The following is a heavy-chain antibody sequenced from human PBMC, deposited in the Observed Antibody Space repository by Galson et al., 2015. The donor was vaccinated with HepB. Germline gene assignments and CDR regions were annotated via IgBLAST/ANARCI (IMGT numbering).Heavy chain of an antibody. CDR3: AGSTGWYRVLDY. D-gene: IGHD6-19*01. J-gene: IGHJ4*02. Sequence: SLRLYCAASGLRFSYYYMTWIRQAPGKGLEWISYIDSSGDAIYYADSVKGRFAISRDNADNSLYLQMNSLRAEDTAVYYCAGSTGWYRVLDYWGRGTLVTVSS. CDR2: IDSSGDAI. V-gene: IGHV3-11*01. CDR1: GLRFSYYY.